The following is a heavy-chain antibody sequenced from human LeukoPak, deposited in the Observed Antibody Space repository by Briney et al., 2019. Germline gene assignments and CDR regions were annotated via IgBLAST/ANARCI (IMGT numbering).Heavy chain of an antibody. V-gene: IGHV3-30*04. CDR3: AKDQKNYPL. Sequence: ETGGSLRLSCAASGFTFSSYAMHWVRQAPGKGLEWVAVISYDGSNKYYADSVKGRFTISRDNSKNTLYLQMNSLRAEDTAVYYCAKDQKNYPLWGQGTLVTVSS. CDR2: ISYDGSNK. D-gene: IGHD1-7*01. CDR1: GFTFSSYA. J-gene: IGHJ4*02.